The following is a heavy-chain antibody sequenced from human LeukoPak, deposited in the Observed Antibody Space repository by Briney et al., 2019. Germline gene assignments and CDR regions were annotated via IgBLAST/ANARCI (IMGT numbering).Heavy chain of an antibody. V-gene: IGHV3-7*03. J-gene: IGHJ4*02. CDR1: GFTFSNYW. D-gene: IGHD2-15*01. CDR3: ARDHGRYCSGGSCYFGGFFEY. CDR2: IKQDGSEK. Sequence: GRSLRLSCAASGFTFSNYWMSWVRQAPGKGLEWVANIKQDGSEKYYVDSVKGRFTISRDNAKNSLYLQMNSLRAEDTAVYYCARDHGRYCSGGSCYFGGFFEYWGQGTLGTVSS.